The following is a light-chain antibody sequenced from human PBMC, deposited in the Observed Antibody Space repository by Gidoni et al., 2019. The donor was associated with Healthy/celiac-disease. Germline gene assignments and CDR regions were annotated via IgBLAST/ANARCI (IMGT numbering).Light chain of an antibody. CDR3: QQYDNCFT. J-gene: IGKJ4*01. V-gene: IGKV1-33*01. CDR1: QDISNY. Sequence: DIQMTQSPSSLSASVGDRVTITCQASQDISNYLNWYQQKPGKAPKLLIYDASNLETGVPSRFSGSGSGTDFTFTISSLQPEDIATYYCQQYDNCFTFGGGTKVEIK. CDR2: DAS.